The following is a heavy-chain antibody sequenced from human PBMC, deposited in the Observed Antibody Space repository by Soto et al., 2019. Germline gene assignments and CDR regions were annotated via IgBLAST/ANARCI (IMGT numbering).Heavy chain of an antibody. J-gene: IGHJ4*02. V-gene: IGHV4-38-2*02. Sequence: SETLSLTCAVSGYSISSGYYWGWIRQPPGKGLEWIGSIYHSGSTYYNPSLKSRVTISVDTSKNQFSLKLSSVTAADTAVYYCARDLLDSSGYYYYFDYWGQGTLVTV. CDR2: IYHSGST. D-gene: IGHD3-22*01. CDR1: GYSISSGYY. CDR3: ARDLLDSSGYYYYFDY.